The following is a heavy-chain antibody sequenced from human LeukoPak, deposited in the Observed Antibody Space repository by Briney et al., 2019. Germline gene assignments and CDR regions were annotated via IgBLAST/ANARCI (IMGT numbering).Heavy chain of an antibody. CDR1: GGSISSGSYY. J-gene: IGHJ6*03. CDR2: IYTSGST. CDR3: ARWVGYSYGYDYMDV. D-gene: IGHD5-18*01. V-gene: IGHV4-61*02. Sequence: PSQTLSLTCTVSGGSISSGSYYWSWLRQPAGKGLEWIGRIYTSGSTNYNPSLKSRVTISVDTSKNQFSLKLSSVTAADTAVYYCARWVGYSYGYDYMDVWGKGTTVTISS.